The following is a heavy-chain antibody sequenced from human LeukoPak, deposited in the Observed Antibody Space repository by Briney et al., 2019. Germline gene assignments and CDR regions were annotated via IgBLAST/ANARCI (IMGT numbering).Heavy chain of an antibody. V-gene: IGHV1-24*01. D-gene: IGHD4-11*01. CDR1: GYTLTELS. CDR2: FDPEDGET. J-gene: IGHJ4*02. CDR3: ATDLTVTTKDGDY. Sequence: ASVKVSCKVSGYTLTELSMHWVRQAPGKGLEWMGGFDPEDGETIYAQKFQGRVTMTEDTSTDTAYMELSSLRSGDTAVYYCATDLTVTTKDGDYWGQGTLVTVSS.